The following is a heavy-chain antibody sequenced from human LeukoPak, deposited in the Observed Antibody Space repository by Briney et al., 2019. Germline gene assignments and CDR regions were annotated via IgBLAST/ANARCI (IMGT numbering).Heavy chain of an antibody. CDR2: IKQDGSEK. V-gene: IGHV3-7*04. J-gene: IGHJ6*02. CDR1: GFTFSSYW. Sequence: PGGSLRLSRAASGFTFSSYWMSWVRQAPGKGLEWVANIKQDGSEKYYVDSVKGRFTISRDNAKNSLYLKMNSLRAEDTAVYYCARVGWERKQQLVRIRYYYYYGMDVWGQGTTVTVSS. D-gene: IGHD6-13*01. CDR3: ARVGWERKQQLVRIRYYYYYGMDV.